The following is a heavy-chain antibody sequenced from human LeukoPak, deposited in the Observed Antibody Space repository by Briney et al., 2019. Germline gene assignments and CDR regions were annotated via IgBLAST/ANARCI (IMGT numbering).Heavy chain of an antibody. D-gene: IGHD6-6*01. V-gene: IGHV3-74*01. Sequence: QPGGSLRLSCAASGFTFSSYWMHWVRQGPGKGLVWVSRTNSDGSSRSYADSVKGRFTISRDNSKNTLYLQMNSLRAEDTAVYYCAKTIIAARPHYFDYWGQGTLVTVSS. CDR1: GFTFSSYW. CDR3: AKTIIAARPHYFDY. J-gene: IGHJ4*02. CDR2: TNSDGSSR.